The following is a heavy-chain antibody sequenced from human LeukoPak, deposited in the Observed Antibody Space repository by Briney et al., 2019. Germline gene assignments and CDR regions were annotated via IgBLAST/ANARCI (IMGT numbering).Heavy chain of an antibody. V-gene: IGHV3-49*04. CDR2: IRSKTYVGTT. CDR3: ARDTLGSGTYYLNY. Sequence: GGSLRLSCTVSAFTFGDYTMTWVRQAPGKGLEWVGFIRSKTYVGTTEYAASVKGRFTISRDDSRSIAYLHMNSRKTEDTAVYFWARDTLGSGTYYLNYWGQGSPVTVSS. D-gene: IGHD1-26*01. J-gene: IGHJ4*02. CDR1: AFTFGDYT.